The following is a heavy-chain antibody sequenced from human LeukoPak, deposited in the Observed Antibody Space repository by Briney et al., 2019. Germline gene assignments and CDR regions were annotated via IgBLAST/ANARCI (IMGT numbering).Heavy chain of an antibody. CDR1: GFTFSNYA. CDR3: AKGKGQQLVADY. CDR2: ISGSGAGT. Sequence: GGSLRLSCAASGFTFSNYAMSWVRQAPGKGLGWVSAISGSGAGTYYADSVKGRFTISRDNSKNTLYLRMNSLRAEDTAVYFCAKGKGQQLVADYWGQGTLVTISS. J-gene: IGHJ4*02. D-gene: IGHD6-13*01. V-gene: IGHV3-23*01.